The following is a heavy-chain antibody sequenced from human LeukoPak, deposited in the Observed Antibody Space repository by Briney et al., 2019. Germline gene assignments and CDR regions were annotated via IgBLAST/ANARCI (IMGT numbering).Heavy chain of an antibody. CDR2: IYYSGST. CDR3: ASKSINCSGGSCYSDY. Sequence: GSLRLSCAASGFTFSSYSMNWVRQPPGKGLEWIGSIYYSGSTYYNPSLKSRVTISVDTSKNQFSLKLSSVTAADTAVYYCASKSINCSGGSCYSDYWGQGTLVTVSS. V-gene: IGHV4-39*01. D-gene: IGHD2-15*01. CDR1: GFTFSSYSMN. J-gene: IGHJ4*02.